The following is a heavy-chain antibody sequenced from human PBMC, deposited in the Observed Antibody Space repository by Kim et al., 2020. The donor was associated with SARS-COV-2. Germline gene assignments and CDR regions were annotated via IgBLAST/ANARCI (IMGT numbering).Heavy chain of an antibody. D-gene: IGHD2-21*01. Sequence: GGSLRLSCEGTRFIFKNYAMNWVRQAPGKGLEWVSSIGSENNYISYSEAVNGRFTISRDNSKKTLSLHMNSLRVADTAVYYCAKVHQAAGQHNNYYYG. CDR1: RFIFKNYA. V-gene: IGHV3-21*04. CDR2: IGSENNYI. CDR3: AKVHQAAGQHNNYYYG. J-gene: IGHJ6*01.